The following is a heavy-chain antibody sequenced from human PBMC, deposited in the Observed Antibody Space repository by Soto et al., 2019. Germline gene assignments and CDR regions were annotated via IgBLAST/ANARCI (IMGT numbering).Heavy chain of an antibody. CDR3: ARGLVLLLWFGESKTDAFDI. J-gene: IGHJ3*02. D-gene: IGHD3-10*01. CDR1: GGSFSGYY. CDR2: INHSGST. V-gene: IGHV4-34*01. Sequence: SETLSLTCAVYGGSFSGYYWSWLRQPPGKGLEWIGEINHSGSTNYNPSLKSRVTISVDTSKNQFSLKLSSVTAADTAVYYCARGLVLLLWFGESKTDAFDIWGQGTMVTVS.